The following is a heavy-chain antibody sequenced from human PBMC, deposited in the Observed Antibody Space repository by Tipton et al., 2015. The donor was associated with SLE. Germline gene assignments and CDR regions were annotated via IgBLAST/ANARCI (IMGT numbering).Heavy chain of an antibody. V-gene: IGHV4-34*01. CDR1: GGSFSGYY. Sequence: TLSLTCAVDGGSFSGYYWNWIRQPPGKGLEWIGEINDSGITNYNPSLKSRVTISVDTSKNQFSLKLTSVTAADTAVYYCARGPYGDYSWYYYGMDVWGQGTTVTVAS. D-gene: IGHD4-17*01. CDR3: ARGPYGDYSWYYYGMDV. J-gene: IGHJ6*02. CDR2: INDSGIT.